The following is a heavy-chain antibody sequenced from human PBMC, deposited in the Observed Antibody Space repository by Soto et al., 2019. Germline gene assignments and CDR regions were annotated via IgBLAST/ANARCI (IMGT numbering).Heavy chain of an antibody. Sequence: GASVKVSCKASGYTFASYAMHWVRQAPGQRLEWMGWINAGNGNTKYSQKFQGRVTITRDTSASTAYMELSSLRSEDTAVYYCARDPRYCSGGSCIGDAFDIWGQGTMVTVSS. J-gene: IGHJ3*02. V-gene: IGHV1-3*01. CDR3: ARDPRYCSGGSCIGDAFDI. D-gene: IGHD2-15*01. CDR2: INAGNGNT. CDR1: GYTFASYA.